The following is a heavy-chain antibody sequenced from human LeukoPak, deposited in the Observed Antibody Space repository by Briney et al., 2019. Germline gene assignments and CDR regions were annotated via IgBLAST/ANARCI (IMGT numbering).Heavy chain of an antibody. Sequence: ASVKVSCKTSGYSFPNYHTHWVRQAPGQGLEWMGVINLSDGSTNHAQKFQGRVTMTRDTSTSTVYMELNTLRSEDTAVYHCASEYTGSQYFDYWGQGTLVTVSS. D-gene: IGHD1-26*01. V-gene: IGHV1-46*01. CDR2: INLSDGST. CDR3: ASEYTGSQYFDY. J-gene: IGHJ4*02. CDR1: GYSFPNYH.